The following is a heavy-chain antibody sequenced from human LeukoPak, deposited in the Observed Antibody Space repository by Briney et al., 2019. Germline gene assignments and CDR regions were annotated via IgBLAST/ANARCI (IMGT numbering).Heavy chain of an antibody. CDR1: GFSVSNNY. D-gene: IGHD5-24*01. V-gene: IGHV3-53*01. Sequence: GGSLRLSCAASGFSVSNNYMTWDRQAPGKGLEWVSLIFSGGSTYYADSVKGRFTISRDDSKNTLYLQIDSLRVEDTAVYYCAGGDGDGYNPFDYWGQGTLVTVSS. J-gene: IGHJ4*02. CDR3: AGGDGDGYNPFDY. CDR2: IFSGGST.